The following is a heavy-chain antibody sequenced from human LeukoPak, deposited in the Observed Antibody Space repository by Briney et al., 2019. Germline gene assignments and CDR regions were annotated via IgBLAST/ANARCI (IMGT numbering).Heavy chain of an antibody. CDR3: ASSYYYDSSGYRFQH. CDR2: IYYSGST. Sequence: SETLSLTCTVSGGSISSYYWSWIRQPPGKGLEWIGYIYYSGSTNYNPSLKSRVTISVDTSKNQFSLKLSSVTAADTAVYYCASSYYYDSSGYRFQHWGQGTLVTVSS. CDR1: GGSISSYY. J-gene: IGHJ1*01. D-gene: IGHD3-22*01. V-gene: IGHV4-59*01.